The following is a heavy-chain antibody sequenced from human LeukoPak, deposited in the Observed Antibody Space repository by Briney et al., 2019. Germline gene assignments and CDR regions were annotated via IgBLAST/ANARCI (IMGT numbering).Heavy chain of an antibody. CDR1: GCSISSRSFY. V-gene: IGHV4-39*01. Sequence: SETLSLTCTVSGCSISSRSFYGGWIRQTPGKWLEWIGSIYYSGSTYYNPSLKSRVTISVDTSKNQFSLKLSSVTAADTAVYYCARHGGYSSSSYDYWGQGTLVTVSS. CDR2: IYYSGST. J-gene: IGHJ4*02. D-gene: IGHD6-6*01. CDR3: ARHGGYSSSSYDY.